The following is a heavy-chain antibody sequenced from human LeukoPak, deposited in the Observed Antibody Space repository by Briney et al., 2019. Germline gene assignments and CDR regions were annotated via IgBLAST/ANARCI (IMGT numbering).Heavy chain of an antibody. CDR3: AKDLSSGTGRGFDY. CDR2: IRGSGETT. J-gene: IGHJ4*02. Sequence: PGGSLRLSCVASGFPFSAYVMSWVRQAPGKGLEWVSGIRGSGETTYYAESVKGRFIIQRDNSKNTLYLQMNSLRAEDTALYYCAKDLSSGTGRGFDYWGQGTLVTVSS. D-gene: IGHD3/OR15-3a*01. CDR1: GFPFSAYV. V-gene: IGHV3-23*01.